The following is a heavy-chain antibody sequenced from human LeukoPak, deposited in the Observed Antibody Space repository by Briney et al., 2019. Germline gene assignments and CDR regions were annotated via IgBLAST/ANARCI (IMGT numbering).Heavy chain of an antibody. J-gene: IGHJ4*02. D-gene: IGHD6-13*01. CDR1: GYTFTDYY. Sequence: ASVKVSCKASGYTFTDYYLHWVRQAPGQGLEWMGWINPNTGATDYAQNFQGRVAMTRDTSISTAYMELSRLRSDDTAVYYCARVVSGYSSSWSKTQPLDYWGQGTLVTVSS. V-gene: IGHV1-2*02. CDR3: ARVVSGYSSSWSKTQPLDY. CDR2: INPNTGAT.